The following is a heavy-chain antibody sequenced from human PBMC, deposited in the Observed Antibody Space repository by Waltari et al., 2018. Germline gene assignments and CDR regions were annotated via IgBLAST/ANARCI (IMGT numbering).Heavy chain of an antibody. CDR1: GFTFTNYA. CDR3: AKDGRTTSCS. D-gene: IGHD2-2*01. Sequence: EVQLLESGGDLVQPGGSLRLSCAASGFTFTNYAMIWVRQAPGKGLEWVSGIGTGGGSTYYADSGKGRFTISRDNSKNTLYLQMNSLSVEDTAVYYCAKDGRTTSCSWGKVTTFTVSS. J-gene: IGHJ6*04. V-gene: IGHV3-23*01. CDR2: IGTGGGST.